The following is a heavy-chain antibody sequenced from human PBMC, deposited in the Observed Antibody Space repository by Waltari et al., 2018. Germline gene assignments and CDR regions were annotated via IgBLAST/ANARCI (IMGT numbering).Heavy chain of an antibody. J-gene: IGHJ4*02. CDR1: GGSISSYY. V-gene: IGHV4-59*01. Sequence: QVQLQESGPGLVKPSETLSLTCTVSGGSISSYYWSWIRQPPGKGLEWIGYIYYSGSTNYNPSLKSRVTISVDTSKNQFSLKLSSVTAADTAMYYCASINLRGERSFDYWGQGTLVTVSS. D-gene: IGHD1-1*01. CDR3: ASINLRGERSFDY. CDR2: IYYSGST.